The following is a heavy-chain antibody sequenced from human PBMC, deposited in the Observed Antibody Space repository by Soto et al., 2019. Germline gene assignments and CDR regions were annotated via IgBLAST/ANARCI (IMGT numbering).Heavy chain of an antibody. D-gene: IGHD3-16*01. CDR1: GGSISSGDYY. J-gene: IGHJ3*02. CDR3: ARLLPSGGAFDI. CDR2: IYYSGNT. Sequence: PSETLSLTFTVSGGSISSGDYYWSWIRQPPGKGLEWVGYIYYSGNTYYNPSLKSRITISVDTSTNHFFLKVNSVTAADTAVYYCARLLPSGGAFDIWGKGTMVT. V-gene: IGHV4-30-4*01.